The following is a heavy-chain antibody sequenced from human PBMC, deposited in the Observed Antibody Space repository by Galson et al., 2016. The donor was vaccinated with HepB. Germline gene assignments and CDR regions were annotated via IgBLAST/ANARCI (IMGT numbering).Heavy chain of an antibody. D-gene: IGHD3-3*01. J-gene: IGHJ4*02. Sequence: LSLTCTVYGGSISSSSYYWGWIRQPPGKGLEWIGNIHYSGSTYYNPSLKSRVTISVDTSKNQFSLKLTSVTASDTAIYFCARVRVRYFDYWGQGTLVTVSS. CDR2: IHYSGST. V-gene: IGHV4-39*01. CDR1: GGSISSSSYY. CDR3: ARVRVRYFDY.